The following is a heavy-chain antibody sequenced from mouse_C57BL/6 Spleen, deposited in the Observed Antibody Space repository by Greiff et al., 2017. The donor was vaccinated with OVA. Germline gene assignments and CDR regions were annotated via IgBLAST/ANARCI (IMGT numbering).Heavy chain of an antibody. Sequence: QVQLQQPGAELVKPGASVKLSCKASGYTFTSYWMQWVKQRPGQGLEWIGEIDPSDSYTNYNQKFKGKATLTVDTSSSTAYMQLSSLTSEDSAVYYCAFTTVVADYWGQGTTLTVSS. V-gene: IGHV1-50*01. D-gene: IGHD1-1*01. J-gene: IGHJ2*01. CDR1: GYTFTSYW. CDR2: IDPSDSYT. CDR3: AFTTVVADY.